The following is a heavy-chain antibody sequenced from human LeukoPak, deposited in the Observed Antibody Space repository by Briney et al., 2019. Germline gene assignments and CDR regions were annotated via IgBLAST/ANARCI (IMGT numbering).Heavy chain of an antibody. V-gene: IGHV3-74*01. CDR1: GFPFRSYW. CDR2: VDDAYSS. CDR3: ARGLRGPDY. Sequence: GGSLRLSCAASGFPFRSYWMHWVRQAPGEGLVWVARVDDAYSSVYADSVKGRFTISRDNSKNTMFLQMNRLRDEDTAVYYCARGLRGPDYWGQGTQVTVSS. J-gene: IGHJ4*02.